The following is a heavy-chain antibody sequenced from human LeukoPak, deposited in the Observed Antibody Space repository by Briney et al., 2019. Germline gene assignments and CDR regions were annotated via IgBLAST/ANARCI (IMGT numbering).Heavy chain of an antibody. J-gene: IGHJ4*02. D-gene: IGHD2-2*01. CDR3: AREVVSAAKYDY. CDR2: IYTSGST. V-gene: IGHV4-61*02. CDR1: GGSISSGSYY. Sequence: SQTLSLTCTVSGGSISSGSYYWNWIRQPDGKGLEWIGRIYTSGSTNYNPSLKSRVTISVDTSKNQFSLKLSSVTAADTAVYYCAREVVSAAKYDYWGQGTLVTVSS.